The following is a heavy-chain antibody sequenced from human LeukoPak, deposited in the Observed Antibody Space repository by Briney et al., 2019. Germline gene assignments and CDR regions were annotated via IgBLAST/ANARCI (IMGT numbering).Heavy chain of an antibody. CDR2: IYHSGRT. Sequence: SETLSLTCTVSGYSISSGYYWGWIRQPPGKGLEWIGSIYHSGRTYYNPSLKSRVTISVDTSKNQFSLRLSSATAADTAVYYCASWYYDSSGYRFDYWGQGTLVTVSS. CDR3: ASWYYDSSGYRFDY. CDR1: GYSISSGYY. V-gene: IGHV4-38-2*02. J-gene: IGHJ4*02. D-gene: IGHD3-22*01.